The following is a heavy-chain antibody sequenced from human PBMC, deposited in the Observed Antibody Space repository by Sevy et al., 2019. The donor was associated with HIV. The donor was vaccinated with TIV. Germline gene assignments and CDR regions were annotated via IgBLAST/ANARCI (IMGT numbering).Heavy chain of an antibody. CDR2: ISYDGSNK. V-gene: IGHV3-30-3*01. D-gene: IGHD1-26*01. Sequence: GGSLRLSCAASGFTFSSYAMHWVRQAPGKGLEWVAVISYDGSNKYYADSVKGRFTISRDNSKNTLYLQMNSLRAEDTAEYYCARGGGPVGAARSFDIWGQGTMVTVSS. J-gene: IGHJ3*02. CDR1: GFTFSSYA. CDR3: ARGGGPVGAARSFDI.